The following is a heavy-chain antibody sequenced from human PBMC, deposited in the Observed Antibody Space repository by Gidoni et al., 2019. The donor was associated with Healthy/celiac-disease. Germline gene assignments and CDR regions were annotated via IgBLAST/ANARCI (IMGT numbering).Heavy chain of an antibody. J-gene: IGHJ2*01. CDR3: ARDNHSPRPYDSSAQPIDWYFDL. D-gene: IGHD3-22*01. CDR2: IYYSGST. Sequence: QVQLQESGPGLVKPSQTLSLTCTVSGGSISSGGYYWSWIRQHPGKGLEWIGYIYYSGSTYYNPSLKSRVTISVDTSKNQFSLKLSSVTAADTAVYYCARDNHSPRPYDSSAQPIDWYFDLWGRGTLVTVSS. CDR1: GGSISSGGYY. V-gene: IGHV4-31*03.